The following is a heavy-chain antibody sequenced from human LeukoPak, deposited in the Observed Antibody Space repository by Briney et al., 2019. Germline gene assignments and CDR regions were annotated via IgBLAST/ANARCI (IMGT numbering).Heavy chain of an antibody. D-gene: IGHD6-13*01. Sequence: PSETLSLTCAVYGGSFSGYYWSWIRQPPGKGLEWIGEINHSGSTNYNPSLKSRVTISVDTSKNQFSLDVNSVTAADTAVYYCARDSSTWRSFDSWGQGTLVTVSS. J-gene: IGHJ4*02. CDR1: GGSFSGYY. V-gene: IGHV4-34*01. CDR2: INHSGST. CDR3: ARDSSTWRSFDS.